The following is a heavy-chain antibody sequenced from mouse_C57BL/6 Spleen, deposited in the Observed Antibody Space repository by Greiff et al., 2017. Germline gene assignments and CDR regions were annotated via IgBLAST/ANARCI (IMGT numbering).Heavy chain of an antibody. Sequence: QVQLQQSGPELVKPGASVKISCKASGYSFTSYYIHWVKQRPGQGLEWIGWIYPGSGNTKYNEKFKGKATLTADTSSSTAYMQLSSLTSEDSAVYYCARSLLSDAGDYWGQGTTLTVSS. CDR2: IYPGSGNT. CDR3: ARSLLSDAGDY. CDR1: GYSFTSYY. V-gene: IGHV1-66*01. D-gene: IGHD2-10*01. J-gene: IGHJ2*01.